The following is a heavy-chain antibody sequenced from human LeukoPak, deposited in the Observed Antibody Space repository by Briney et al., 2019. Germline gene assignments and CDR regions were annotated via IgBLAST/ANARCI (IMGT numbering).Heavy chain of an antibody. Sequence: PSETLFLTCTVSGGSISSYYWSWIRQPPGKGLEWIGYIYYSGSTNYNPSLKSRVTISVDTSKNQFSLKLSSVTAADTAVYYCARIHYGGNSGWFDPWGQGTLVTVSS. J-gene: IGHJ5*02. CDR2: IYYSGST. CDR1: GGSISSYY. CDR3: ARIHYGGNSGWFDP. D-gene: IGHD4-23*01. V-gene: IGHV4-59*01.